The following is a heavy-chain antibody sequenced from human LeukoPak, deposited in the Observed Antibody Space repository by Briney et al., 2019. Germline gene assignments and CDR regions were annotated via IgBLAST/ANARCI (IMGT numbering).Heavy chain of an antibody. Sequence: SQTLSLTCTVSGGSISSGSYYWSWVRQPAGKGLEWIGRIYTSGSTNYNPSLKSRVTISVDTSKNQFSLKLSSVTAADTAVYYCARDSLVEMATITDYWGQGTLVTVSS. J-gene: IGHJ4*02. CDR3: ARDSLVEMATITDY. D-gene: IGHD5-24*01. V-gene: IGHV4-61*02. CDR1: GGSISSGSYY. CDR2: IYTSGST.